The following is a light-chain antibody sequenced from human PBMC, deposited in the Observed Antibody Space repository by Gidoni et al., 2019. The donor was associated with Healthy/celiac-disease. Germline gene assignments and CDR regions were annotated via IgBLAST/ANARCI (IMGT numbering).Light chain of an antibody. J-gene: IGKJ1*01. V-gene: IGKV3-11*01. Sequence: EIVLTQSPATLSLSPGERATLSCRASQSVSSYLAWYQQKPGQAPRLLIYDASNRATGIPVRFSGSGSGTEFTLTISSLEPEDFAVYYCQQRSNWPTFGQGTKVEIK. CDR3: QQRSNWPT. CDR2: DAS. CDR1: QSVSSY.